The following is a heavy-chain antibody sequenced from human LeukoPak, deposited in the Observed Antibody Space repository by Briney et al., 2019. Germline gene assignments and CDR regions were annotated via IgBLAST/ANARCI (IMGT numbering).Heavy chain of an antibody. V-gene: IGHV4-61*02. CDR1: GVSISSGSYY. Sequence: PSQTLSLSCTVSGVSISSGSYYWSWIRQPAGKGLEWIGRIYTSGSINYNPSLKSRVTISVDTSKNQFSPKLSSVTAADTAVYYCARDGCSSTSCYHLGYNWFDPWGQGTLVTVSS. J-gene: IGHJ5*02. D-gene: IGHD2-2*01. CDR3: ARDGCSSTSCYHLGYNWFDP. CDR2: IYTSGSI.